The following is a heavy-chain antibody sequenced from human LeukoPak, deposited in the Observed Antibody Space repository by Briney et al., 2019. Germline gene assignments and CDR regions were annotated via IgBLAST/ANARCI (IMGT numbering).Heavy chain of an antibody. D-gene: IGHD5-18*01. CDR3: ARYSYGLYDY. V-gene: IGHV3-23*01. CDR2: ISGSGGTT. Sequence: GGSLRLSCAASGFTFNNYDMNWVRQAPGKGLEWVSAISGSGGTTYYADSVKGRFTISRDNAKNTLYLQMNSLRAEDTAVYYCARYSYGLYDYWGQGTLVTVSS. CDR1: GFTFNNYD. J-gene: IGHJ4*02.